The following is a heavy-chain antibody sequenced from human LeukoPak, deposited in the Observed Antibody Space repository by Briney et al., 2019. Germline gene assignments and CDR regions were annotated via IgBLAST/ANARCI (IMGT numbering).Heavy chain of an antibody. J-gene: IGHJ5*02. CDR3: ARGKTSQNIVTRKTYNWFDP. CDR2: INLNVRSR. V-gene: IGHV3-20*04. CDR1: GFTSDDYG. Sequence: PGGSLRLSCAASGFTSDDYGMSWVRQAPRKGLEWVSGINLNVRSRGYADSVKGRFTISRDNAKNSLYLQMKSLRAEDTAVYYCARGKTSQNIVTRKTYNWFDPWGQGTLVAVSS. D-gene: IGHD2/OR15-2a*01.